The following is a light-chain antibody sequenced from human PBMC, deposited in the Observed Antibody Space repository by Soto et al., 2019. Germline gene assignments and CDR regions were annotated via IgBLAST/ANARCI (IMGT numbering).Light chain of an antibody. J-gene: IGKJ1*01. Sequence: EIVLIQSPATLSLSPGERATLSCRASQSVSSALAWYQQKPGLPPRLLIYDASTRATGIPARFSGSGSGTDFTLTISSLQSQDFAVYYCQQYNKWPRTFGQGTKVDIK. V-gene: IGKV3-15*01. CDR3: QQYNKWPRT. CDR2: DAS. CDR1: QSVSSA.